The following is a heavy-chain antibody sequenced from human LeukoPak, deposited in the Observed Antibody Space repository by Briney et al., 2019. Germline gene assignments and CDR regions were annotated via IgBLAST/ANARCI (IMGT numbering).Heavy chain of an antibody. CDR3: ARGGDRGYDYCLDY. D-gene: IGHD5-12*01. Sequence: ASVKVSCKASGYTFTGYYMHWVRQAPGQGLEWMGWINPNSGGANSAQKFQGRVTTTRDTSISTAYMELSSLRSDDTAVYYCARGGDRGYDYCLDYWGQGTLVTVSS. CDR1: GYTFTGYY. J-gene: IGHJ4*02. CDR2: INPNSGGA. V-gene: IGHV1-2*02.